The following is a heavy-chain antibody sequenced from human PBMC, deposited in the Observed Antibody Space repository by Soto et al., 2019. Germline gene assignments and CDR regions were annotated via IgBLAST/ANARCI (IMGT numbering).Heavy chain of an antibody. CDR3: ASDWGVYDSDIGSHMPHVDS. CDR1: GFTFSNNG. D-gene: IGHD3-22*01. V-gene: IGHV3-48*02. J-gene: IGHJ4*02. Sequence: EVQLVESGGGLVQPGGSLRLSCEASGFTFSNNGMNWVRQAPGKGLEGVSFISIGSSIIDYSDSVRGRFTISRDNVKNPLYLPVNSLRDEDTVVYCWASDWGVYDSDIGSHMPHVDSSGQGALVTVSS. CDR2: ISIGSSII.